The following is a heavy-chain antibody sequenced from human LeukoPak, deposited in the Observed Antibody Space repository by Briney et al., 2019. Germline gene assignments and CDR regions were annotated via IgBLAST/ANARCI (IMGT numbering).Heavy chain of an antibody. J-gene: IGHJ4*02. Sequence: RGSLRLSCAASGSTLSSYAMSWVRQAPGKGLEWVSAISVSGNTYHADSVKGRFTISRDSSKNTLYLQMNRLRAEDAAVYYCAKAPVTTCSGAYCYPFDYWGQGTLVTVSS. CDR1: GSTLSSYA. V-gene: IGHV3-23*01. CDR2: ISVSGNT. D-gene: IGHD2-21*01. CDR3: AKAPVTTCSGAYCYPFDY.